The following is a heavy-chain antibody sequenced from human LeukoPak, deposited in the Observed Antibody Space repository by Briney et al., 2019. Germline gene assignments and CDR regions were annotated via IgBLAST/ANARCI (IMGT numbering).Heavy chain of an antibody. V-gene: IGHV3-7*04. CDR1: GFTFRKYW. CDR2: IKNDGTEK. Sequence: GGSLRLSCATSGFTFRKYWMSWVRQAPGKGLEWVANIKNDGTEKIYVDAVKGRFTISRDNTLNSLSLQMSNLRVEDTAVYYCATDYADYWGQGTLVTVSS. CDR3: ATDYADY. D-gene: IGHD4-17*01. J-gene: IGHJ4*02.